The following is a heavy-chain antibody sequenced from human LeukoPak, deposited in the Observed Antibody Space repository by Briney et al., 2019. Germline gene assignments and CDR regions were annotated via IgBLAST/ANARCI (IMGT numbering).Heavy chain of an antibody. CDR3: ARDGFGYCSSTSCYIGAFDI. CDR1: GFTFSSYG. D-gene: IGHD2-2*02. CDR2: IWYGGSNK. Sequence: GRSLRLSCAASGFTFSSYGMHWVRQAPGKGLEWVAVIWYGGSNKYYADSVKGRFTISRDNSKNTLYLQMNSLRAEDTAVYYCARDGFGYCSSTSCYIGAFDIWGQGTMVTVSS. V-gene: IGHV3-33*01. J-gene: IGHJ3*02.